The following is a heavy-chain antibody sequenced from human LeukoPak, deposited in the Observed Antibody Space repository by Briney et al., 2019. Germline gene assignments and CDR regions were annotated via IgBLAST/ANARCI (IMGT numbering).Heavy chain of an antibody. CDR3: ARMRYSSSWYLDWFDP. Sequence: SVKVSCKASGCTFRSYAISWVRQAPGQGLEWMGRIIPIFGTANYAQKFQGRATITTDESTSTAYMALSSLRSEDTTVYYCARMRYSSSWYLDWFDPWGQGTLVTV. CDR2: IIPIFGTA. D-gene: IGHD6-13*01. V-gene: IGHV1-69*05. CDR1: GCTFRSYA. J-gene: IGHJ5*02.